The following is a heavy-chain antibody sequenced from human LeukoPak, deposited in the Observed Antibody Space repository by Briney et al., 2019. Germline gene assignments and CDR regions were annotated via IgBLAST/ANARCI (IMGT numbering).Heavy chain of an antibody. V-gene: IGHV7-4-1*02. J-gene: IGHJ4*02. Sequence: ASVKVSCKTSGYTFSSYTITWVRQAPGQGLEWMGWINTNTGNPTYAQGSTGRYVFSLDTSVSTAYLQISGLTADDTAVYFCGRDPRLGIRGYTYGYIDYWGQGTLVTVSS. CDR1: GYTFSSYT. CDR2: INTNTGNP. D-gene: IGHD5-18*01. CDR3: GRDPRLGIRGYTYGYIDY.